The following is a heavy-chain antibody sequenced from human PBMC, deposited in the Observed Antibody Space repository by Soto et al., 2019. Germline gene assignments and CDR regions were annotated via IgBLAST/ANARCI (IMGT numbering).Heavy chain of an antibody. V-gene: IGHV3-48*02. CDR2: ISSSGDAI. CDR1: GDIFSDYT. Sequence: EVQLVESGGDLVQPGGSLRLSCAASGDIFSDYTMTWVRQAPGRGLEFVSHISSSGDAIFYAESVKGRFTVSRDNAKNSLYLQMNSLRDDDTAVYFCARDHGGSTWFVGVYYFFGMDVWGQGTAVTVSS. J-gene: IGHJ6*02. CDR3: ARDHGGSTWFVGVYYFFGMDV. D-gene: IGHD6-13*01.